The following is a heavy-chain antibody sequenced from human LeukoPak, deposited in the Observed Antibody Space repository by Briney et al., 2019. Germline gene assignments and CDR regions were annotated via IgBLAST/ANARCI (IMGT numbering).Heavy chain of an antibody. J-gene: IGHJ4*02. V-gene: IGHV3-23*01. CDR1: GFTFSSYA. D-gene: IGHD2-15*01. CDR2: ISGSGGST. Sequence: PGGSLRLSCAASGFTFSSYAMSWVRQAPGKGLEWVSAISGSGGSTYYADSVKGRFTISRDNAKNSLYLQMNSLRAEDTAVYYCARDTSFSSSHFDYWGQGTLVTVSS. CDR3: ARDTSFSSSHFDY.